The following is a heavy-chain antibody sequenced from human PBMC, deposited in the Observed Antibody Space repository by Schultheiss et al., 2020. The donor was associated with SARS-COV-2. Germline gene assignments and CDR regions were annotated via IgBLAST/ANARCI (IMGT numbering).Heavy chain of an antibody. CDR3: ARVPYQLGADY. J-gene: IGHJ4*02. Sequence: GGSLRLSCAASGFTFSNAWMSWVRQAPGKGLEWVAVISYDGSNKYYADSVKGRFTISRDNSKNTLYLQMNSLRAEDTAVYYCARVPYQLGADYWGQGTLVTVSS. CDR1: GFTFSNAW. CDR2: ISYDGSNK. V-gene: IGHV3-30*03. D-gene: IGHD2-2*01.